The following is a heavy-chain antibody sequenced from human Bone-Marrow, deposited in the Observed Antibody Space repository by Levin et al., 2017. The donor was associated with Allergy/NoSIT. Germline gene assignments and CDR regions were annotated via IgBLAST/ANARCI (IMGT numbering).Heavy chain of an antibody. CDR1: GSSFANHW. CDR2: IYPTDSHA. Sequence: GGSLRLSCKASGSSFANHWIAWVRQVPGKGLEWMGIIYPTDSHATYSPSFQGQVTMSADKTTSTAYLQWSSLKASDTAMYYCARRGGSGWVFYFDHWGQGTLVAVSS. V-gene: IGHV5-51*01. D-gene: IGHD6-19*01. CDR3: ARRGGSGWVFYFDH. J-gene: IGHJ4*02.